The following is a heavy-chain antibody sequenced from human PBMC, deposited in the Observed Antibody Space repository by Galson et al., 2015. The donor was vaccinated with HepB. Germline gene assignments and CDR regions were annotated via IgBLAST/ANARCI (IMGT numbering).Heavy chain of an antibody. D-gene: IGHD4/OR15-4a*01. CDR3: AKDRGFWSTNYCYNGYYIDF. CDR2: TSHDGSNQ. Sequence: SLRLSCAASGFTFTTSGMHWVRQAPGKGLEWVAITSHDGSNQYYADSVKGRFSISRDNSNNTLYLQMNSLRPEDTAVYYCAKDRGFWSTNYCYNGYYIDFWGQGTLVSVSS. CDR1: GFTFTTSG. J-gene: IGHJ4*02. V-gene: IGHV3-30*18.